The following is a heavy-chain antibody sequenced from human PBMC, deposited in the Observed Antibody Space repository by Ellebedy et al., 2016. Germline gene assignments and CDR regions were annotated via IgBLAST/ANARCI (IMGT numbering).Heavy chain of an antibody. CDR1: GGSVSSYY. Sequence: SETLSLXXTVSGGSVSSYYWSWFRQPPGQGLEWIGQIYTNGRINYNPSLKSRLTISVDTSKNQFSLRLNSVTTADTAVYYCARDGYTFGLDAFDIWGQGTVLTVSS. CDR2: IYTNGRI. V-gene: IGHV4-59*02. J-gene: IGHJ3*02. CDR3: ARDGYTFGLDAFDI. D-gene: IGHD5-18*01.